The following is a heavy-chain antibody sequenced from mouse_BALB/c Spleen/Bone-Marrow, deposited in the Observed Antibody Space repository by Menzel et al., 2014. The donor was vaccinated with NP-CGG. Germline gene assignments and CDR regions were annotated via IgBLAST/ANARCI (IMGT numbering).Heavy chain of an antibody. CDR3: ATRAYDSSYGFAY. J-gene: IGHJ3*01. Sequence: LEESGAELAKPGASVKMSCKASGYTFTNYWMHWVKQRPGQGLEWIGYINPSTGYTEYNQRSKDKATLAADKSSSTACMQLSSLTSEDSAVFYCATRAYDSSYGFAYWGQGTLVTVSA. CDR2: INPSTGYT. V-gene: IGHV1-7*01. CDR1: GYTFTNYW. D-gene: IGHD1-1*01.